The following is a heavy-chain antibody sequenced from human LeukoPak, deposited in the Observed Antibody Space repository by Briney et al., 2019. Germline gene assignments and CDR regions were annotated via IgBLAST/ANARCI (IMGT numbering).Heavy chain of an antibody. V-gene: IGHV3-64D*06. Sequence: GGSLRLSCSTSGFTFSSSPMHWVRQAPGKGLEYVSAISSDGATTYYTDSLKDRFTISRDNSKSTLFLQMRYLRLEDTAVYYCVKEKSHYDYWGQGTLVTVSS. CDR3: VKEKSHYDY. CDR2: ISSDGATT. D-gene: IGHD1-26*01. CDR1: GFTFSSSP. J-gene: IGHJ4*02.